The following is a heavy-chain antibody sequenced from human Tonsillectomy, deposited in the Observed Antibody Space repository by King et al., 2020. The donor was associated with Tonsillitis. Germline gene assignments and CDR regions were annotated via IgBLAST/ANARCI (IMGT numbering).Heavy chain of an antibody. CDR1: GGSLSSHH. V-gene: IGHV4-59*11. CDR3: AGTRSSEFYYDG. D-gene: IGHD6-19*01. Sequence: QLQESGPGLVKPSETLSLTCTVSGGSLSSHHWSWVRQSPGKGLDWIGYLYYSVCTKYNPTLKSQVTISGDTAKNQFSLKLASVTAPDPAVYFCAGTRSSEFYYDGWGQGSLVTV. J-gene: IGHJ4*02. CDR2: LYYSVCT.